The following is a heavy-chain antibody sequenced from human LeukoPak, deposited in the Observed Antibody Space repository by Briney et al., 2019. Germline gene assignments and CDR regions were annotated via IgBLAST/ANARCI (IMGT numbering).Heavy chain of an antibody. CDR1: GFTVSSNY. J-gene: IGHJ6*03. CDR2: IYSGGST. CDR3: ASSLTTVTLYYYYYMDV. V-gene: IGHV3-66*02. Sequence: GGSLRLSXAASGFTVSSNYMSWVRQAPGKGLEWVSVIYSGGSTYDADSVKGRFTISRDNSKNTLYLQMNSLRAEDTAVYYCASSLTTVTLYYYYYMDVWGKGTTVTVSS. D-gene: IGHD4-11*01.